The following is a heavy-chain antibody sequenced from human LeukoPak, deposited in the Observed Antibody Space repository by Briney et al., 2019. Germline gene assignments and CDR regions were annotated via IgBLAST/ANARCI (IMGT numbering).Heavy chain of an antibody. CDR2: ITDSFNT. Sequence: GGSLRLSCAASGIAFSDSAMYWVRQAPGKGLECVSVITDSFNTYYGDSVKGRFTVSRDNSRKTLYLQMNSLRAEDTAVYYCAKVTRGYPAGWGQGTLVTVSS. CDR1: GIAFSDSA. J-gene: IGHJ4*02. D-gene: IGHD6-25*01. V-gene: IGHV3-23*01. CDR3: AKVTRGYPAG.